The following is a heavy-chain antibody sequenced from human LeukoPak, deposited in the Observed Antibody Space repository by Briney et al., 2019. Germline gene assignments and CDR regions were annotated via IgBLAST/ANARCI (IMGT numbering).Heavy chain of an antibody. V-gene: IGHV4-34*01. CDR1: GGSFSGYY. Sequence: SETLSLTCAVYGGSFSGYYWSWIRQPPGKGLEWIGEINHSGSTNYNPSLKSRVTISVDTSKNQFSLKLSSVTAADTAVYYCARAPYFWSGYYHPYEYFRRWGQGTLVTVSS. CDR3: ARAPYFWSGYYHPYEYFRR. J-gene: IGHJ1*01. CDR2: INHSGST. D-gene: IGHD3-3*01.